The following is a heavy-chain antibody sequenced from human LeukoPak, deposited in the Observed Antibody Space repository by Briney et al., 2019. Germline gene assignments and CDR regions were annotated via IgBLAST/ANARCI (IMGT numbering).Heavy chain of an antibody. CDR2: ISYDGSNK. D-gene: IGHD2-2*01. V-gene: IGHV3-30*18. J-gene: IGHJ6*02. CDR3: AKAHSTSYSLYYYYYGMDV. CDR1: GFTFSSYG. Sequence: GRSLRLSCAASGFTFSSYGMHWVRQAPGKGREWVAVISYDGSNKYYADSVKGRFTISRDNSKNTLYLRMNSLRAEDTAVYYCAKAHSTSYSLYYYYYGMDVWGQGTTVTVSS.